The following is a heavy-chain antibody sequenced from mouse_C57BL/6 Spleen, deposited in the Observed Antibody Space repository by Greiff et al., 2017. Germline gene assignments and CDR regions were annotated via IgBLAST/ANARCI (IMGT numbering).Heavy chain of an antibody. CDR2: IDPSDSYT. D-gene: IGHD1-1*01. Sequence: VKLQQPGAELVMPGASVKLSCKASGYTFTSYWMHWVKQRPGQGLEWIGEIDPSDSYTNYNQKFKGKSTLTVDKSSSTAYMQLSSLTSEDSAVYYCAAYYGSSLAYWGQGTLVTVSA. J-gene: IGHJ3*01. V-gene: IGHV1-69*01. CDR1: GYTFTSYW. CDR3: AAYYGSSLAY.